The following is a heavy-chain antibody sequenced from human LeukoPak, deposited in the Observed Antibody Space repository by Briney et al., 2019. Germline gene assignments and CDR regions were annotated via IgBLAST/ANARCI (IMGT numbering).Heavy chain of an antibody. CDR2: IYYSGST. V-gene: IGHV4-31*03. CDR3: ARRGTYYYDSSGYILDP. CDR1: GGSISSGGYY. J-gene: IGHJ5*02. D-gene: IGHD3-22*01. Sequence: ASETLSLTCTVSGGSISSGGYYWSWIRRHPGKGLEWIGYIYYSGSTYYNPSLKSRVTISVDTSKNQFSLKLSSVTAADTAVYYCARRGTYYYDSSGYILDPWGQGTLVTVSS.